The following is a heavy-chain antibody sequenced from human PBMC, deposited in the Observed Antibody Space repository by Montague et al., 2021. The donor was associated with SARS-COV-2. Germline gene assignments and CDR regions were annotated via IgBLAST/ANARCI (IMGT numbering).Heavy chain of an antibody. CDR1: GASFSNYY. Sequence: SETLSLTCTVSGASFSNYYWSWIRQPPGKGLEWIGYINYTGTTNYNPSLKSRVTISVDTSKTQFSLKLTSVTAADTAVYYCAGEGYCSGGTCYSSGPNGFDHWGQGTLVTVSS. D-gene: IGHD2-15*01. CDR3: AGEGYCSGGTCYSSGPNGFDH. V-gene: IGHV4-59*01. J-gene: IGHJ5*02. CDR2: INYTGTT.